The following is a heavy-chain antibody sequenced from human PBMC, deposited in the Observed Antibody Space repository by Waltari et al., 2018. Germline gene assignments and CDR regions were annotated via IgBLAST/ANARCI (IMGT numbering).Heavy chain of an antibody. V-gene: IGHV4-39*07. CDR2: IYYSGNT. CDR3: ASSKDYYDSTGYTFDF. D-gene: IGHD3-22*01. Sequence: QLQLQESGPGLVKPSETLSLTCTVSGASIRSSHYYWGWIRQPPGKGLEWIGSIYYSGNTYSNPSLKSRVTISVDTSKNQFSLELTSVTAADTAVYYCASSKDYYDSTGYTFDFWGQGTLVTVSS. CDR1: GASIRSSHYY. J-gene: IGHJ4*02.